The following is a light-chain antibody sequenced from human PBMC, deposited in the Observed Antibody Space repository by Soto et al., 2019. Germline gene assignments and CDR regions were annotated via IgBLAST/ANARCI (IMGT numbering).Light chain of an antibody. V-gene: IGKV3-11*01. Sequence: IVLIQSPATLSVSPGERATLSCRASQSVSSYLAWYQQKPGQAPRLLIYDASNRATGIPARFSGSGSGTDFTLTISSLEPEDFAVYYCQQRSNWPRTFGQGTKVDIK. CDR1: QSVSSY. CDR2: DAS. J-gene: IGKJ1*01. CDR3: QQRSNWPRT.